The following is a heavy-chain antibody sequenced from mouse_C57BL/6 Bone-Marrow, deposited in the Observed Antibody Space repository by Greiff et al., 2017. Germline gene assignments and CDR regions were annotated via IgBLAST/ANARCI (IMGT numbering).Heavy chain of an antibody. D-gene: IGHD1-1*01. CDR1: GYSITSGYD. Sequence: EVMLVESGPGMVKPSQSLSLTCTVTGYSITSGYDWHWIRHFPGNKLEWMGYISYSGSTNYNPSLKSRISITHDTSKNHFFLKLNSVTTEDTATYYCARGGYYGSRWYFDVWGTGTTVTVSS. V-gene: IGHV3-1*01. CDR3: ARGGYYGSRWYFDV. J-gene: IGHJ1*03. CDR2: ISYSGST.